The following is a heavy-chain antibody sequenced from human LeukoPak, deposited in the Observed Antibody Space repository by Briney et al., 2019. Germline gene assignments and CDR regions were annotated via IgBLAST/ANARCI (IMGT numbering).Heavy chain of an antibody. Sequence: GGSLRLSCAASGFTFSSHWMHWVRQAPGKGLVWVSRIYSDGRSTSYADSVKGRFTISRDNAKNTLYLQMNSLRAEDTAVYYCAAYNSSSGDYFDYWGQGTLVTVSS. CDR3: AAYNSSSGDYFDY. J-gene: IGHJ4*02. CDR2: IYSDGRST. D-gene: IGHD6-6*01. V-gene: IGHV3-74*01. CDR1: GFTFSSHW.